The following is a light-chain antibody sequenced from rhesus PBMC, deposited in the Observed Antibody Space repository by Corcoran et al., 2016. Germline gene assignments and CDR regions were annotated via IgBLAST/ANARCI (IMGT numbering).Light chain of an antibody. Sequence: DIQMTQSPSSLSASVGDTVTITCRARQGISSYLNWFQQKPGKAPKLLISDASSLARGVPSRSSGSGSGTDFNLTLSSLQPEDFAAYYCLQHNIYPYSFGQGTKVEIK. V-gene: IGKV1-28*03. CDR3: LQHNIYPYS. CDR2: DAS. J-gene: IGKJ2*01. CDR1: QGISSY.